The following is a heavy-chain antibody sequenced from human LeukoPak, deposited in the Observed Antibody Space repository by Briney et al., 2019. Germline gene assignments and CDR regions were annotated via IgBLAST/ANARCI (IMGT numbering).Heavy chain of an antibody. J-gene: IGHJ4*02. V-gene: IGHV3-21*01. D-gene: IGHD2-15*01. CDR3: ARGCSGGSCPIDY. CDR1: GFTFSSYS. CDR2: ISSSSSYI. Sequence: PGGSLRLSCAASGFTFSSYSMNWVRQAPGKGLEWVSSISSSSSYIYYADSVKGRFTISRDNAKNSLYLQMNSLRAEDTAVYYCARGCSGGSCPIDYWGQGTLVTVSS.